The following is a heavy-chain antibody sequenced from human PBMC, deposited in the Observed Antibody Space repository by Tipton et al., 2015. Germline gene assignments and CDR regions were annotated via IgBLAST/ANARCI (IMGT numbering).Heavy chain of an antibody. V-gene: IGHV1-46*03. CDR1: GYTFITYN. Sequence: QLGQSGAEVKKPGASVRVACKASGYTFITYNMHWVRQAPGQGLEWMGFINPRGGTITKTQSFQGRVTLTRDTSTSTVYMELTSLRSEDTAMYYCVRGGAVSGQRTPFDYWGQGTLVTVSS. CDR3: VRGGAVSGQRTPFDY. J-gene: IGHJ4*02. D-gene: IGHD1-26*01. CDR2: INPRGGTI.